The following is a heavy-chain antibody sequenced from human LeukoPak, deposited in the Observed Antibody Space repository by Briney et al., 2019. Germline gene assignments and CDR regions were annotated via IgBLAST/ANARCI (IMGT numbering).Heavy chain of an antibody. J-gene: IGHJ4*02. Sequence: GESLKISCKGSGYSFTNYWIAWVRQMPGKGLEWMGIIYPRDSDIRYNPPFQGRVTISADKSITTAYLQWSSLKASDTAMYYCARMIGLGEVSPYFDYWGQGTLVTVSS. CDR1: GYSFTNYW. CDR3: ARMIGLGEVSPYFDY. CDR2: IYPRDSDI. D-gene: IGHD3-16*02. V-gene: IGHV5-51*01.